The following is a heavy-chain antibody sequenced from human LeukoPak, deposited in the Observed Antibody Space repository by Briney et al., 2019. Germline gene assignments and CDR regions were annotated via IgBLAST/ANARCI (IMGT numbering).Heavy chain of an antibody. J-gene: IGHJ4*02. CDR2: ISYDGSNK. D-gene: IGHD2-21*01. Sequence: GGSLRLSCAASGFTFSSYAMHWVRQAPGKGLEWVAVISYDGSNKYYADSVKGRFTISRDNSKNTLYPQMNSLRAEDTAVYYCAKDMRHTDYWGQGTLVTVSS. CDR3: AKDMRHTDY. V-gene: IGHV3-30*04. CDR1: GFTFSSYA.